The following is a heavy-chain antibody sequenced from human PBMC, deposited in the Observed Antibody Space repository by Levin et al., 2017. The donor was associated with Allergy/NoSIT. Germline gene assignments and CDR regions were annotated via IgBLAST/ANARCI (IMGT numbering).Heavy chain of an antibody. Sequence: GESLKISCAASGLIFSSYAMTWVRQAPGKGLEWVSAISGSGANTYYADSVKGRFTISRDNSKNTLYLHMSSLRAEDTAVYYCANIGSNWSLFNYWGQGTLVTVSS. CDR3: ANIGSNWSLFNY. V-gene: IGHV3-23*01. J-gene: IGHJ4*02. CDR1: GLIFSSYA. D-gene: IGHD1-20*01. CDR2: ISGSGANT.